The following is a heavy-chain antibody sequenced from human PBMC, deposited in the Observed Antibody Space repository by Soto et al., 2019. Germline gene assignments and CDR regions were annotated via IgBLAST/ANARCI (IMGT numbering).Heavy chain of an antibody. J-gene: IGHJ2*01. CDR1: GFTFSSYA. CDR2: ISGIGGTI. V-gene: IGHV3-23*01. D-gene: IGHD6-13*01. CDR3: AKDGRSSTWY. Sequence: GGSLRLSCAASGFTFSSYAMNWVRQAPGKGLEWVAVISGIGGTIYYADSVKGRFTISRDNSKNILYLEMITLTGEDTAVYYCAKDGRSSTWY.